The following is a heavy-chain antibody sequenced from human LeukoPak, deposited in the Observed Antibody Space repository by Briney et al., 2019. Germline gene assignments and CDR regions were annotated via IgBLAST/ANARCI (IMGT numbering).Heavy chain of an antibody. CDR2: VHYSGST. J-gene: IGHJ4*02. Sequence: SETLSLTCTVSGVSIFSSYWNWVRQPPGKGLEWIGYVHYSGSTNYNPSLKSRVTISVDTSKSQFSLKLSSATAADTAVYYCATGRSIRYFDYWDQGTLLTVSS. CDR3: ATGRSIRYFDY. V-gene: IGHV4-59*08. D-gene: IGHD3-9*01. CDR1: GVSIFSSY.